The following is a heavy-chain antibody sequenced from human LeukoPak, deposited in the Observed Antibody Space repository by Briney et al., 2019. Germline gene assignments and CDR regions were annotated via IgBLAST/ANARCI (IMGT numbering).Heavy chain of an antibody. CDR3: AKAKVQYYDLFDI. V-gene: IGHV3-23*01. Sequence: PGGSLRLSCAASGFTFSRYTMRWVRQAAGEGREWVSAISGSGGSKYYEDYVKGRFTISRDNSKNTLYLQMNSLRAEDTAVYYCAKAKVQYYDLFDIWGQGTMVTVSS. D-gene: IGHD3-22*01. CDR2: ISGSGGSK. J-gene: IGHJ3*02. CDR1: GFTFSRYT.